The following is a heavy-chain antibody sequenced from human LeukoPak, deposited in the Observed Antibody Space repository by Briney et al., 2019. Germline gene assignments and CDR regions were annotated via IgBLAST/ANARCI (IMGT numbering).Heavy chain of an antibody. CDR1: GDSISSSSYY. V-gene: IGHV4-61*05. CDR3: AGAFYPGYYSYMAV. D-gene: IGHD3-3*02. Sequence: KSSETLSLTCTVSGDSISSSSYYWDWIRQPPGKGLEWIGYIYYSGSTNYNPSLKSRVTISVDTSKNQFSLKLSSVTAADTAVYYCAGAFYPGYYSYMAVWGKGTTVTVSS. J-gene: IGHJ6*03. CDR2: IYYSGST.